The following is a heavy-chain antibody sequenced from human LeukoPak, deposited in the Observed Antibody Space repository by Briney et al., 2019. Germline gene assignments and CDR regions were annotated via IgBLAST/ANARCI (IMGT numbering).Heavy chain of an antibody. D-gene: IGHD3-10*01. CDR1: GLTFRNHA. V-gene: IGHV3-30*04. J-gene: IGHJ6*03. Sequence: GGSLRLSCAASGLTFRNHAIHWVRQAPGKGLEWVTVISHDGGNDYYRDSVKGRFTISRDNSRNTVFLQMNSLRPGDTAVYYCVGSRAYYNMDVWGEGTTVTVSS. CDR2: ISHDGGND. CDR3: VGSRAYYNMDV.